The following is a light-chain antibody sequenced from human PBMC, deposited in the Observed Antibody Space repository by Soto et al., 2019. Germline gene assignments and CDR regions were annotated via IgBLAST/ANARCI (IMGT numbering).Light chain of an antibody. CDR2: ASS. CDR3: QQSYRTPYT. Sequence: DIQMTQSPSSLSASVGDRVTISCRASQSIGRFLNWYQQKPGKAPKLLIYASSTLQGGVPSSFSGSRSGTDFTLTISSLQPDDVATYFCQQSYRTPYTFGQGTKLDIK. J-gene: IGKJ2*01. V-gene: IGKV1-39*01. CDR1: QSIGRF.